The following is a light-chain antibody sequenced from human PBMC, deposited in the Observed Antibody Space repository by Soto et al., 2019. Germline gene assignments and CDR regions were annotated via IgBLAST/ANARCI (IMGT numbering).Light chain of an antibody. Sequence: QPVLTQSSSASASLGSSVKLTCTLSSGRIDYIIAWHQQQPGKAPRFLIKVERSGTYHKGSGVPDRFSGSSSGADRYLTISNLQSEDEADYYCETSDTYTRVFGTGTKVTVL. J-gene: IGLJ1*01. CDR2: VERSGTY. V-gene: IGLV4-60*03. CDR3: ETSDTYTRV. CDR1: SGRIDYI.